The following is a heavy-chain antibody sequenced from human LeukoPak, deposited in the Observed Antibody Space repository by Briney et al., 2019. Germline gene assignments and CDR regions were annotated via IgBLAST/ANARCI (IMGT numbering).Heavy chain of an antibody. J-gene: IGHJ4*02. Sequence: KPGGSLRLSCAASGFIFSSYWMSWVRQAPGKGLEWVANIKQDGSEKYYVDSVKGRFTISRDNAKNSLFLQMNSPRVEDTAVYYCARDLVDWGQGTLVTVSS. CDR3: ARDLVD. V-gene: IGHV3-7*01. CDR2: IKQDGSEK. CDR1: GFIFSSYW. D-gene: IGHD2-15*01.